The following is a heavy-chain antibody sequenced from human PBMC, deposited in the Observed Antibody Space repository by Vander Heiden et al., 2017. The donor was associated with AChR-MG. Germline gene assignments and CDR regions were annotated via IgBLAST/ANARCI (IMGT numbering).Heavy chain of an antibody. V-gene: IGHV3-30*18. CDR2: ISYDGRKK. Sequence: VQLVESGAGVAQAGRSLRLACAASGFTFSSYGMHWVRQAPGKGLEWVAVISYDGRKKDYADSVKGRFTISRDNSKNTLYLKMNSLRAEDTAVYYCAKAAQGLDVWGQVTTVTVSS. CDR3: AKAAQGLDV. J-gene: IGHJ6*02. CDR1: GFTFSSYG.